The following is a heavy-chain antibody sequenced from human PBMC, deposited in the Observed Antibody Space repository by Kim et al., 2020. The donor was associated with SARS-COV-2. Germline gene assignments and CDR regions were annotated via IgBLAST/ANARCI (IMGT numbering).Heavy chain of an antibody. CDR3: ARRAYSSGWWYFDY. V-gene: IGHV3-74*01. J-gene: IGHJ4*02. Sequence: ADSGMGRFTISRDNAKNPRYLQMNSLRAEDTAVYYCARRAYSSGWWYFDYWGQGTLVTVSS. D-gene: IGHD6-19*01.